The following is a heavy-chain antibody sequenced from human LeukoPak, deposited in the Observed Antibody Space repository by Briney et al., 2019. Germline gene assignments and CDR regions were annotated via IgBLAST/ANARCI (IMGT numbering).Heavy chain of an antibody. D-gene: IGHD6-19*01. J-gene: IGHJ5*02. Sequence: KPSETLSLTCTVSGGSISSGGYYWSCIRQHPGKGLEWIGYIYYSGSTYYNPSLKSRVTMSVDTSKNQFSLKLTSVTAADTAVYYCARDRQWLVDHWGQGTLVTVSS. V-gene: IGHV4-31*03. CDR2: IYYSGST. CDR1: GGSISSGGYY. CDR3: ARDRQWLVDH.